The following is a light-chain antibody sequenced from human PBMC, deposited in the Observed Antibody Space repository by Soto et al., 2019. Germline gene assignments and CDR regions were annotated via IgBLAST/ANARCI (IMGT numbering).Light chain of an antibody. CDR3: QQYASSPLT. CDR2: GAS. Sequence: EIVLTQSPGTVSLSPGERATLSCRASQSVGNNYLAWYQKKRGQAPRLLISGASRRATGVLDRFSGSGTGTDFSLTISRLEPEDSAVYYCQQYASSPLTLGQGTKLEIK. J-gene: IGKJ2*01. CDR1: QSVGNNY. V-gene: IGKV3-20*01.